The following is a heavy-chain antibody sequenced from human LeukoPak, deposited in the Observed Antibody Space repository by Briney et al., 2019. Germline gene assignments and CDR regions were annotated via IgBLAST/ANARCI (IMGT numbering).Heavy chain of an antibody. Sequence: GGSLRLSCAASGFTFSSYAMHWVRQAPGKGLEWVAVISYDGSNKYYADSVKGRFTISRDNSKNTLYLQMNSLRAEDTAVYYCARRDGSGRPFDYWGQGTLVTVSS. CDR3: ARRDGSGRPFDY. CDR2: ISYDGSNK. V-gene: IGHV3-30*04. D-gene: IGHD3-10*01. CDR1: GFTFSSYA. J-gene: IGHJ4*02.